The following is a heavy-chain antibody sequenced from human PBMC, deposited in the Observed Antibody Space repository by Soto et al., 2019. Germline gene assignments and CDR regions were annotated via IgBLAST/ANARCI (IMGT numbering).Heavy chain of an antibody. J-gene: IGHJ4*02. CDR1: GGSISSSSYY. CDR2: IYYSGTT. D-gene: IGHD6-13*01. Sequence: QLQLQESGPGLVKPSETLSLTCSVSGGSISSSSYYWGWIRQPPGKGLEWIGSIYYSGTTYYSPSLKSRVTISVDTAKNQISLKLSSVTAADTAVYYCARHDFGLDISSSPTILYFFDYWGQGTLVTVSS. V-gene: IGHV4-39*01. CDR3: ARHDFGLDISSSPTILYFFDY.